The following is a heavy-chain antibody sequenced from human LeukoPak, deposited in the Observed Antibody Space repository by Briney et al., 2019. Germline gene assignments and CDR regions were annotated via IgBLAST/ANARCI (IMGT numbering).Heavy chain of an antibody. CDR2: INHSGNT. V-gene: IGHV4-34*01. J-gene: IGHJ4*02. CDR1: GGSFSGYY. D-gene: IGHD5-18*01. Sequence: SETLSLTCAVYGGSFSGYYWSWIRQPPGRGLGWIGEINHSGNTNYNPSLKSRVTISVDTSKNQFSLKLSSLTAADTAVYYCARRTDTRGYRRFDYWGQGTLVTVSS. CDR3: ARRTDTRGYRRFDY.